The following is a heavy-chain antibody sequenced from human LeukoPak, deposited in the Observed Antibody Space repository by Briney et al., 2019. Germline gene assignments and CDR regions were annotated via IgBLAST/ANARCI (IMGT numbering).Heavy chain of an antibody. Sequence: SENLSLTCSVSGDSVSRSDSYWDWIRQPPGKGLEWIGTICYSGRTYYSPSLKSRVTMSVAPSNNQFSLNLRSVTAADTALYYCARRRYYDGSGYLEWGQGTLLSVSS. CDR2: ICYSGRT. CDR1: GDSVSRSDSY. J-gene: IGHJ1*01. V-gene: IGHV4-39*01. CDR3: ARRRYYDGSGYLE. D-gene: IGHD3-22*01.